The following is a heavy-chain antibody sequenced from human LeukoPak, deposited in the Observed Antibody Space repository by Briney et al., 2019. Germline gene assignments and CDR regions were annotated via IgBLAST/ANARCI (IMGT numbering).Heavy chain of an antibody. J-gene: IGHJ5*02. D-gene: IGHD4-17*01. Sequence: SETLSLTCTVSGGSISSSSYYWGWIRQPPGKGLEWIGSIYFSGSTYYNPSLKSRVSISVDTSKNQFSLRLSSVTAADTAIDYCARHHGFPTTVNWFDPWGQGTLVTVSS. CDR1: GGSISSSSYY. V-gene: IGHV4-39*01. CDR2: IYFSGST. CDR3: ARHHGFPTTVNWFDP.